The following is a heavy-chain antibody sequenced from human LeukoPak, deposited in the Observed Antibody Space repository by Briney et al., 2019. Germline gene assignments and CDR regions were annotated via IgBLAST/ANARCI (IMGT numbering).Heavy chain of an antibody. CDR2: IKKDGSEI. J-gene: IGHJ1*01. CDR3: ARTPRYCSGGSCYSVYFQH. D-gene: IGHD2-15*01. V-gene: IGHV3-7*01. CDR1: GFAFSTYW. Sequence: GGSLRLSCAASGFAFSTYWMSWVRQAPGKGLEWVANIKKDGSEIYYVDSVKGRFTISRDNAKNSLYLQMNSLRAEDTAVYYCARTPRYCSGGSCYSVYFQHWGQGTLVSVSS.